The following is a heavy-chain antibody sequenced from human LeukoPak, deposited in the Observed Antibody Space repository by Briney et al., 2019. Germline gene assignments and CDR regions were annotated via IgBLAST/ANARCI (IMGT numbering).Heavy chain of an antibody. J-gene: IGHJ5*01. CDR2: THYSGTT. V-gene: IGHV4-59*12. CDR1: GDSISGFY. Sequence: KSSGTLSLTCSVSGDSISGFYWNWIRQSPEKGLEWIAVTHYSGTTNYNPSLKSRVTISIDTSRQQFFLKLSSVTAADTAVYYCVLAPNSNWFDFWGQGTRVTVSS. D-gene: IGHD2-8*01. CDR3: VLAPNSNWFDF.